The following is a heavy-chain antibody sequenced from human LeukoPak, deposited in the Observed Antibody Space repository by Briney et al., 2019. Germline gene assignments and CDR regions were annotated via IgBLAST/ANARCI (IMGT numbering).Heavy chain of an antibody. V-gene: IGHV3-23*01. J-gene: IGHJ1*01. D-gene: IGHD3-16*01. Sequence: GGSLRLSCAASGFTFSSYAMSWVRQAPGKGLEWVSGFSGSGGRTNYADSVKGRFTMSRDKSKNTLYLQMNSLRAEDTAVYYCAKGGGYNSFEYFHLWGQGTLVTVSS. CDR1: GFTFSSYA. CDR3: AKGGGYNSFEYFHL. CDR2: FSGSGGRT.